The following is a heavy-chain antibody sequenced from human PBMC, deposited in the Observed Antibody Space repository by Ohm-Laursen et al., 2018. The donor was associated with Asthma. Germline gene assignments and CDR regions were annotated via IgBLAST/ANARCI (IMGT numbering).Heavy chain of an antibody. J-gene: IGHJ2*01. CDR3: ARPMTTVTTDYWYFDL. D-gene: IGHD4-17*01. CDR2: IIPIFGTA. V-gene: IGHV1-69*13. Sequence: GASVKVSCKASGGTFSSYAISWVRQAPGQGLEWMGGIIPIFGTANYAQKFQGRVTITADESTSTAYMELSSLRSEDTAVYYCARPMTTVTTDYWYFDLWGRGTLVTVSS. CDR1: GGTFSSYA.